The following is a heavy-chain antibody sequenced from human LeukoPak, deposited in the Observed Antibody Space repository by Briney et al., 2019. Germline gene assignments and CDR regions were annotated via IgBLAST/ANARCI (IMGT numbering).Heavy chain of an antibody. CDR1: GGSISSYY. V-gene: IGHV4-4*07. D-gene: IGHD3-22*01. J-gene: IGHJ4*02. CDR2: IYTSGST. Sequence: SETLSLTCTVSGGSISSYYWSWIRQPAGKGLKWIGRIYTSGSTNYNPSLKSRVTMSVDTSKNQFSLKLSSVTAADTAVYYCARDSSGYYYGRYFDYWGQGTLVTVSS. CDR3: ARDSSGYYYGRYFDY.